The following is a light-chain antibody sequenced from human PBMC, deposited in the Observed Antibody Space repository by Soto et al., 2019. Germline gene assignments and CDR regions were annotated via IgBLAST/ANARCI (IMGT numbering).Light chain of an antibody. CDR1: QSVSSY. V-gene: IGKV3-11*01. J-gene: IGKJ5*01. Sequence: EIVLTQSPATLSLSPGERATLSCRASQSVSSYLAWYQQKPGQAPRLLIYDASNRATGIPARFSGSGSGTDFTLAISSLEPEDFAVYYCQXRSNWPQVTFGQGTRLEIK. CDR3: QXRSNWPQVT. CDR2: DAS.